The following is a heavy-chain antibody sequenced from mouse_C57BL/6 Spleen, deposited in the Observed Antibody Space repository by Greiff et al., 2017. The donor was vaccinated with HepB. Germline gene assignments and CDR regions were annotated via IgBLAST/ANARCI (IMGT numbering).Heavy chain of an antibody. J-gene: IGHJ4*01. CDR3: ARDGHGAMDY. Sequence: VQLQQSGPGMVKPSQSLSLTCTVTGYSITSGYDWHWIRHFPGNKLEWMGYIRYSGSTNYNPSLKSRISITHDTSKNHVFLKLNSVTTEDTATYYCARDGHGAMDYWGQGTSVTVSS. V-gene: IGHV3-1*01. CDR2: IRYSGST. CDR1: GYSITSGYD.